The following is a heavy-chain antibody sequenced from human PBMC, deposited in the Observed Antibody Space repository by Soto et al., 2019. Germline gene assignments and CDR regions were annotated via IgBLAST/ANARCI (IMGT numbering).Heavy chain of an antibody. Sequence: PGGSLRLSCAASGFTFSSYAMSWVRQAPGKGLEWVSAISGSGGSTYYADSVKGRFTISRDNSKNTLYLQMNSLRAEDTAVYYCAKGFSLKYSSPKPRPYFDYWGQGTLVTVSS. CDR3: AKGFSLKYSSPKPRPYFDY. J-gene: IGHJ4*02. V-gene: IGHV3-23*01. D-gene: IGHD6-6*01. CDR1: GFTFSSYA. CDR2: ISGSGGST.